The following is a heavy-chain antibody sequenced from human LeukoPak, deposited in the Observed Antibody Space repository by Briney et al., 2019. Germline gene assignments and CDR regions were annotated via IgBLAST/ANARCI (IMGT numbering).Heavy chain of an antibody. CDR3: ARGPWSGYSGYSRAFDI. CDR1: GYTFTSYD. D-gene: IGHD5-12*01. J-gene: IGHJ3*02. CDR2: MNPNSGNT. V-gene: IGHV1-8*01. Sequence: EASVKVSCKASGYTFTSYDINWVRQATGQGLEGMGWMNPNSGNTGYAQKFQGRVTMTRNTSISTAYMELSSLRSDDTAVYCGARGPWSGYSGYSRAFDIWGQGTMVTVSS.